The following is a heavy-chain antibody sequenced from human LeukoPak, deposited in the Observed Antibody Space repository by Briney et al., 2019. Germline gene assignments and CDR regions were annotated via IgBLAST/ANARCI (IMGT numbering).Heavy chain of an antibody. CDR2: IDNFGNT. Sequence: GGSLRLSCAASGFSVNNNYMNWVRQPPGQGLEWVSTIDNFGNTDYADSVKVRFSISRDSSKNTAYLQMNSLRAEDTAMYFCAGGSYYGSGSRPGYLDYWGLGTLVTVSS. J-gene: IGHJ4*02. CDR1: GFSVNNNY. V-gene: IGHV3-53*01. CDR3: AGGSYYGSGSRPGYLDY. D-gene: IGHD3-10*01.